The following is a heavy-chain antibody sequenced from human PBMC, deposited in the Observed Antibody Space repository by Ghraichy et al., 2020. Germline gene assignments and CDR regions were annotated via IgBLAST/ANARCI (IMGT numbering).Heavy chain of an antibody. CDR1: GFTFSSYA. V-gene: IGHV3-30-3*01. CDR3: ARAGYYYDSSGYYVDY. J-gene: IGHJ4*02. D-gene: IGHD3-22*01. Sequence: LTCAASGFTFSSYAMHWVRQAPGKGLEWVAVISYDGSNKYYADSVKGRFTISRDNSKNTLYLQMNSLRAEDTAVYYCARAGYYYDSSGYYVDYWGQGTLVTVSS. CDR2: ISYDGSNK.